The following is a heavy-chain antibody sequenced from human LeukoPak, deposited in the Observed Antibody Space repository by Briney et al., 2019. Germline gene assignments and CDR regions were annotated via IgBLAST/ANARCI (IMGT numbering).Heavy chain of an antibody. CDR2: IYYSGST. CDR3: ARGRYDSSGYHFDY. Sequence: SETLSLTCTVAGGSISSYYWSWIRQPPGKGLEWIGYIYYSGSTNYNPSLKSRVTISVDTSKNQFSLKLSSVTAADTAVYYCARGRYDSSGYHFDYWGQGTLVTVSS. CDR1: GGSISSYY. D-gene: IGHD3-22*01. V-gene: IGHV4-59*01. J-gene: IGHJ4*02.